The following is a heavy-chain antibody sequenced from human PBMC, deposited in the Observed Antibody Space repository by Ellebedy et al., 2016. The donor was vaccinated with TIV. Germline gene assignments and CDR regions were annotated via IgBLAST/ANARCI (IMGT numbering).Heavy chain of an antibody. V-gene: IGHV4-39*01. CDR2: AYFSGRT. CDR1: GGSISSSSYY. J-gene: IGHJ5*02. D-gene: IGHD2-15*01. Sequence: MPSETLSLTCTVSGGSISSSSYYWGWIRRPPGKGLEWIGSAYFSGRTNYNASLKSRVTLAVDTAKNQFSLKMTSVTAADTAVYYCARRVGGEDYSWLDPWGQGILVTVSS. CDR3: ARRVGGEDYSWLDP.